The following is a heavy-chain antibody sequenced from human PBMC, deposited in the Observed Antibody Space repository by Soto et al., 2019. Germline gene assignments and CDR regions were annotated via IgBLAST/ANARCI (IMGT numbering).Heavy chain of an antibody. CDR3: AVHRATPGAALSNWFGP. J-gene: IGHJ5*02. CDR2: IYYSGST. V-gene: IGHV4-39*07. CDR1: GGSISSSSYF. D-gene: IGHD1-26*01. Sequence: SETLSLTCTVSGGSISSSSYFWGWIRQPPGKGLEWIGSIYYSGSTYYNPSLKSRVTVSVDTSKNQFSLKLSSVTAADTAVYYCAVHRATPGAALSNWFGPWGQGSLVTVSS.